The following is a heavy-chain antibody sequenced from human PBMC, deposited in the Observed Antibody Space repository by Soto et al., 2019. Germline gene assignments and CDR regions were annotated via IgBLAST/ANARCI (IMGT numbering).Heavy chain of an antibody. CDR2: ISVSGDKT. CDR3: AKGGWLDD. CDR1: GFSFTAYI. D-gene: IGHD5-12*01. V-gene: IGHV3-23*01. Sequence: PGGSLRLSCAASGFSFTAYIMSWFRQAPGQGLEWVSAISVSGDKTYYADSVKGRFTISRDDAKNTLYLQLNSLRVDDTAIYYCAKGGWLDDCGQGTLVTVSS. J-gene: IGHJ4*02.